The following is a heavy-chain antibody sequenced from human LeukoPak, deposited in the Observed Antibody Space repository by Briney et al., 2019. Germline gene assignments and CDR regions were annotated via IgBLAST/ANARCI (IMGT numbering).Heavy chain of an antibody. V-gene: IGHV3-48*03. CDR3: AKDDAWLQYGN. Sequence: GGSLRLSCAASGFTFSSYGMNWVRQAPGKGLEWVSYISSSGSTIYYADSVKGRFTISRDNAKNSLYLQMNSLRPEDTAVYYCAKDDAWLQYGNWGRGTLVTVSS. CDR2: ISSSGSTI. D-gene: IGHD5-24*01. J-gene: IGHJ4*02. CDR1: GFTFSSYG.